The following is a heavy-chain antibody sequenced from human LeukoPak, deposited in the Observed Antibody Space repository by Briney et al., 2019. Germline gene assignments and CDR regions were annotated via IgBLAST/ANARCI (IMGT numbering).Heavy chain of an antibody. CDR2: ISGSGGST. CDR3: AKGLLAYCGGDCYFDY. Sequence: GGSLRLSWAALGFTFGTYAMSWARQAPGKGREGFSAISGSGGSTYYADSVKGRFTISRDNSKNTLYLQMNSLRAEDTAVCYCAKGLLAYCGGDCYFDYWGQGTLVTVSS. CDR1: GFTFGTYA. D-gene: IGHD2-21*02. J-gene: IGHJ4*02. V-gene: IGHV3-23*01.